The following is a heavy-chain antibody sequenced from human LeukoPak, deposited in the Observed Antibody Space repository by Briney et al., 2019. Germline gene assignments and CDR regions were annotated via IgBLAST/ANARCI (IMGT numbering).Heavy chain of an antibody. V-gene: IGHV4-4*07. Sequence: SETLSLTCTVSGGSISSYYWSWIRQPAGKGLEWIGRIYTTGGTNYNPSLKGRVTMSVDTSTNQSSLRLTSLTAADTAVYYCTRAGYGDYGAVDSWGQGTLVTVSS. CDR1: GGSISSYY. CDR2: IYTTGGT. D-gene: IGHD4-17*01. CDR3: TRAGYGDYGAVDS. J-gene: IGHJ4*02.